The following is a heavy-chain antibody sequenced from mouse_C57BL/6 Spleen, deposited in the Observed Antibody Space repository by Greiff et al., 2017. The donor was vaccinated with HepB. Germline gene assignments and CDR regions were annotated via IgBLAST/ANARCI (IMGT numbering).Heavy chain of an antibody. J-gene: IGHJ2*01. V-gene: IGHV1-50*01. CDR1: GYTFTSYW. Sequence: QVQLQQSGAELVKPGASVKLSCKASGYTFTSYWMQWVKQRPGQGLEWIGEIDPSDSYTNYNQKFKGKATLTVDTSSSTAYMQLSSLTSEDSAVYYCARSYYSNYEDYWGQGTTLTVSS. D-gene: IGHD2-5*01. CDR2: IDPSDSYT. CDR3: ARSYYSNYEDY.